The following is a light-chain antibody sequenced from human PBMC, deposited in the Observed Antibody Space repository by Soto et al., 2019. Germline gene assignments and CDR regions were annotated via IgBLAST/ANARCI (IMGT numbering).Light chain of an antibody. J-gene: IGKJ4*01. CDR1: QSISTF. Sequence: DFQMTQSPSSLSASVGDRVTITCRASQSISTFLNWYQQKPGKAPNLLIYGASSLQRGVPSRFSGSGSGTDLTLTISSLQPEDSATYYCQKSYSPPFGGGTKVEIK. CDR2: GAS. V-gene: IGKV1-39*01. CDR3: QKSYSPP.